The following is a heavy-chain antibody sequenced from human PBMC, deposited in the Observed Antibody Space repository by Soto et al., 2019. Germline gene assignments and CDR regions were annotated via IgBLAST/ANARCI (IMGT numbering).Heavy chain of an antibody. V-gene: IGHV2-5*02. Sequence: QITLKESGPTLVKPTQTLTLTCTFSGFSLSTSGVGVGWIRQPPGTALEWLALIYWADDKRSSPSLKSRLTITKYPSNNQVVLTMTNMNPMDTATYYYAHLYYSKDIVADYFDYWGQETLVTVSS. CDR1: GFSLSTSGVG. CDR3: AHLYYSKDIVADYFDY. D-gene: IGHD3-10*01. J-gene: IGHJ4*02. CDR2: IYWADDK.